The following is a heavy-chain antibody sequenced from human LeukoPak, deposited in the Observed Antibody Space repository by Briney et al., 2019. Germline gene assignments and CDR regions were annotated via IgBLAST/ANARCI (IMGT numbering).Heavy chain of an antibody. D-gene: IGHD3-22*01. V-gene: IGHV4-61*05. J-gene: IGHJ4*02. Sequence: SETLSLTCTVSGGSISSSSYYWGWIRQPPGKGLEWIGYIYYSGSTNYNPSLKSRVTISVDTSKNQFSLKLSSVTAADTAVYYCARVRGSGYYYFDYWGREPWSPSPQ. CDR3: ARVRGSGYYYFDY. CDR2: IYYSGST. CDR1: GGSISSSSYY.